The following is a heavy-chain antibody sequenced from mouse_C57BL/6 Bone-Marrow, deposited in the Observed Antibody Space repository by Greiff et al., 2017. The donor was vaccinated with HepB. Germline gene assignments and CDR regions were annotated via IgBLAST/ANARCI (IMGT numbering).Heavy chain of an antibody. CDR2: INPNNGGT. J-gene: IGHJ1*03. Sequence: DVHLVESGPELVKPGASVKIPCKASGYTFTDYNMDWVKQSHGKSLEWIGDINPNNGGTIYNQKFKGKATLTVDKSSSTAYMELRSLTSEDTAVYYCAREGSYWYFDVWGTGTTVTVSS. V-gene: IGHV1-18*01. CDR1: GYTFTDYN. CDR3: AREGSYWYFDV.